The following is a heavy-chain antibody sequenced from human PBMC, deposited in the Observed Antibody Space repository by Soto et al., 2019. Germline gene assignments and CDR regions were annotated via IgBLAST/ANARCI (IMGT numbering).Heavy chain of an antibody. CDR3: ARARSSSWSYYFDY. D-gene: IGHD6-13*01. Sequence: SETLSLTCTVSGGSISSYYWSWIRQPPGKGLEWIGYIYYSGSTNYNPSLKSRVTISVDTSKNQFSLKLSSVTAADTAVYYCARARSSSWSYYFDYWGQGTLVTVSS. V-gene: IGHV4-59*01. CDR2: IYYSGST. CDR1: GGSISSYY. J-gene: IGHJ4*02.